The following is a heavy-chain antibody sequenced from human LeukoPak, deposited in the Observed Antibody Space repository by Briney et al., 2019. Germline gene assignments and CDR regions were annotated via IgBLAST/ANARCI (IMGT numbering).Heavy chain of an antibody. CDR2: INSDGSST. Sequence: GGSLRLSCAASGFTFSSYWMHWVRQAPGNGLVWVSRINSDGSSTSYADSVKGRFTISRDNAKNTLYLQMNSLRAEDTAVYYCARGNGDSCYYYYGMDVWGQGTTVTVSS. V-gene: IGHV3-74*01. D-gene: IGHD4-17*01. CDR1: GFTFSSYW. J-gene: IGHJ6*02. CDR3: ARGNGDSCYYYYGMDV.